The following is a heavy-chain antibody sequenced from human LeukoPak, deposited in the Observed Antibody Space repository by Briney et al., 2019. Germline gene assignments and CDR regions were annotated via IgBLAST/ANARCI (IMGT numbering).Heavy chain of an antibody. V-gene: IGHV4-59*01. CDR3: ARADGTNYYYYGMDV. CDR2: IHYSGST. J-gene: IGHJ6*02. Sequence: PSETLSLTCTVSGGSISGYYWTWIRQSPGKGLEWIGYIHYSGSTNYNPSLKSRVTISLDTSKSQFSLKLSSVTAADTAAYYCARADGTNYYYYGMDVWGQGTTVTVSS. CDR1: GGSISGYY. D-gene: IGHD2-2*01.